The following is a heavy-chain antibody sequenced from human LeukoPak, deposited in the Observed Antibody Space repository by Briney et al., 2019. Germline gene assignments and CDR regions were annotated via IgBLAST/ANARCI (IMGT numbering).Heavy chain of an antibody. CDR2: INHSGSA. Sequence: SETLSLTCAVYGGSFSGYYWSWIRQPPGKGPEWIGEINHSGSANYNPSLKSRVTISVDTSKNQFSLKLSSVTAADTAVYYCASSPRYYYDSRTVWFDPWGQGTLVTVSS. D-gene: IGHD3-22*01. J-gene: IGHJ5*02. CDR1: GGSFSGYY. CDR3: ASSPRYYYDSRTVWFDP. V-gene: IGHV4-34*01.